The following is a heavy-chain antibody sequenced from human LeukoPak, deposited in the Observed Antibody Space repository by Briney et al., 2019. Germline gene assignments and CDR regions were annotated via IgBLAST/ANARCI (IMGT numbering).Heavy chain of an antibody. CDR2: INPSGGGT. Sequence: ASVKVSCKASGYTFTSYYMHWVRQAPGQGLEWMGIINPSGGGTNYAQNFQGRVTMTRDTSTSTDYMELSSLRSEDTAMYYCARDNSRNSNDYWGQGTLVTVSS. J-gene: IGHJ4*02. CDR1: GYTFTSYY. CDR3: ARDNSRNSNDY. V-gene: IGHV1-46*01. D-gene: IGHD1-20*01.